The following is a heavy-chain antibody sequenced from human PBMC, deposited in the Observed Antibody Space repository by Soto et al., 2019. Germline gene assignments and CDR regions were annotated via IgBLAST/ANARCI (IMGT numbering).Heavy chain of an antibody. D-gene: IGHD4-17*01. CDR2: IYSGGGT. V-gene: IGHV3-66*01. Sequence: EVRLVQSGGGLVQPGGSLRLSCAASLFIVSDNYMSWVRQAPGKGLEWVSLIYSGGGTDYAESVKGRFTISRDNSKNTLYLQMNSLKAEETGIYYCATRMTTAPYWGQGTVVTFSS. CDR3: ATRMTTAPY. J-gene: IGHJ4*02. CDR1: LFIVSDNY.